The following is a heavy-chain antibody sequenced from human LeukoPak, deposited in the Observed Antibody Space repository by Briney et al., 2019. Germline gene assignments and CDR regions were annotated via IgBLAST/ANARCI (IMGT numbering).Heavy chain of an antibody. V-gene: IGHV4-59*12. J-gene: IGHJ5*01. CDR2: THYSGTT. Sequence: SETLSPTGSVSGDSISGFYWNWIRQSPEKGLEWIAVTHYSGTTNYNPSLKSRVTISIDTSRQQFFLKLSSVTAADTAVYYCVLAPNSNWFDFWGQGTRVTVSS. D-gene: IGHD2-8*01. CDR1: GDSISGFY. CDR3: VLAPNSNWFDF.